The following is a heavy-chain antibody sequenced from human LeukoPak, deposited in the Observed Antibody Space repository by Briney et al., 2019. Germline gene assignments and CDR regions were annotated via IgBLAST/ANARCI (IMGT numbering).Heavy chain of an antibody. CDR1: GDSISGYY. Sequence: SETLSLTCTVSGDSISGYYWNWIRQPPGKGLEWIGYIIYSGSTNYNPSLKSRVTISLDTSKNQFSLRLSSVTAADTAVYHCATDSSSYDAFDIWGQGTMVTVSS. J-gene: IGHJ3*02. V-gene: IGHV4-59*12. D-gene: IGHD6-6*01. CDR3: ATDSSSYDAFDI. CDR2: IIYSGST.